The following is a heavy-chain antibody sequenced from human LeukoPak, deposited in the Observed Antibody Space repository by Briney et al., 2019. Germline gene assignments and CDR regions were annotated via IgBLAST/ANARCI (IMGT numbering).Heavy chain of an antibody. Sequence: GGSLRLSRAASGFTFSSYWMSWVRQAPGKGLEWVANIKQDGSEKYYVASVKGRFTISRDNAKNSLYLQMNSLRAEDTAVYYCARGPIGGPAGYYDILTGRYYFDYWGQGTLVTVSS. J-gene: IGHJ4*02. CDR1: GFTFSSYW. CDR2: IKQDGSEK. V-gene: IGHV3-7*01. D-gene: IGHD3-9*01. CDR3: ARGPIGGPAGYYDILTGRYYFDY.